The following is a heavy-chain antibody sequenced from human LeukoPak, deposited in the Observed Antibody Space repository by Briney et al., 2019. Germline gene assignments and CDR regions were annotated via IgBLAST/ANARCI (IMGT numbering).Heavy chain of an antibody. V-gene: IGHV3-21*01. Sequence: PGGSLRLSCAASGFTFSSYSMNWVRQAPGKGLEWVSSISSSSSYIYYADSVKGRFTISRDNAKNSLYLQMNSLRAEDTAVYYCARSQGTMVRGIIAGWFDPWGHGTLVTVSS. CDR1: GFTFSSYS. D-gene: IGHD3-10*01. CDR2: ISSSSSYI. CDR3: ARSQGTMVRGIIAGWFDP. J-gene: IGHJ5*02.